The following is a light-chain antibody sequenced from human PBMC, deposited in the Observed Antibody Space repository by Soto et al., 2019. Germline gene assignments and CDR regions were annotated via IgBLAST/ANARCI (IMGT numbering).Light chain of an antibody. J-gene: IGKJ3*01. CDR1: QSISGY. CDR3: QQRSAWPFT. CDR2: DAS. V-gene: IGKV3-11*01. Sequence: EIVLTQSPATLSLSPGERATLSCRASQSISGYLAWYQQKPGQAPRLLISDASNRATDIPARFSGSGSGTDFTLTNSGLEPEDFAIYYCQQRSAWPFTFGPGTKVDI.